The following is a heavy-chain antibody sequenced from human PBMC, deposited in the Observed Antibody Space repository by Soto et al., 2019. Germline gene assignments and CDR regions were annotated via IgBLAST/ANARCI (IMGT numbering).Heavy chain of an antibody. D-gene: IGHD3-10*01. CDR3: ARATPHGVITMVRGVITKYYFDY. V-gene: IGHV4-34*01. CDR1: GGSISSGGYS. CDR2: INHSGST. J-gene: IGHJ4*02. Sequence: SETLSLTCAVSGGSISSGGYSWSWIRQPPGKGLEWIGEINHSGSTNYNPSLKSRVTISVDTSKNQFSLKLSSVTAADTAVYYCARATPHGVITMVRGVITKYYFDYWGQGTLVTVSS.